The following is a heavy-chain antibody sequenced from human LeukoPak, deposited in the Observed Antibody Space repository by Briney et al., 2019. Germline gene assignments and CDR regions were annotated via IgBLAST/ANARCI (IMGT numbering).Heavy chain of an antibody. CDR2: IYTSGST. CDR1: GGSISSYY. Sequence: SETLSLTCTVSGGSISSYYWNWIRQPAGKGLEWIGRIYTSGSTNYNPSLKSRVTMSVDTSKNRFSLKVRSVTAADTAVYYCARDSLTGYSSKGQFDYWGQGTLVTVSS. D-gene: IGHD6-13*01. J-gene: IGHJ4*02. V-gene: IGHV4-4*07. CDR3: ARDSLTGYSSKGQFDY.